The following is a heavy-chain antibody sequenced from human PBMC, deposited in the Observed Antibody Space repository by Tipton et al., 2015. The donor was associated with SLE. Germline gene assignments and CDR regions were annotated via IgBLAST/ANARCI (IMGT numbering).Heavy chain of an antibody. CDR3: ARRGGYLYYYYGMDV. J-gene: IGHJ6*02. V-gene: IGHV3-48*01. CDR2: ISSSSSTI. D-gene: IGHD3-22*01. Sequence: GSLRLSCAASGFTFSSYSMNWVRQAPGKGLEWVSYISSSSSTIYYADSVKGRFTISRDNAKNSLYLQMNSLRAEDTAVYYCARRGGYLYYYYGMDVWGQGTTVTVSS. CDR1: GFTFSSYS.